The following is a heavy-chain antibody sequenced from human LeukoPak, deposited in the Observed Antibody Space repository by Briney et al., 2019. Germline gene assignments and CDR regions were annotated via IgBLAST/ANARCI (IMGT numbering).Heavy chain of an antibody. CDR3: ARAPGYRGFLDY. V-gene: IGHV3-48*01. Sequence: PGGSLRLSCAASGFTLSNYSMNWVRQAPGKGLEWVSYISRSSSIIYYADSVKGRFTISRDNAKSSLYLQMNSLRAEDTAVYYCARAPGYRGFLDYWGQRTLVTVSS. CDR1: GFTLSNYS. D-gene: IGHD6-13*01. CDR2: ISRSSSII. J-gene: IGHJ4*02.